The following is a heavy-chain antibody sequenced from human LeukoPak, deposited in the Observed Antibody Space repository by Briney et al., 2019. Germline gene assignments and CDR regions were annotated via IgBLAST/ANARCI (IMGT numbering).Heavy chain of an antibody. V-gene: IGHV3-21*01. Sequence: NSGGSLRLSCAASGFTFSSYSMNWVRQAPGKGLEWVSSISSSSSSYIYYADSVKGRFTISRDNAKNSLYLQMNSLRAEDTAVYYCARSYGVSGVLDYWGQGTLVTVSS. D-gene: IGHD4-17*01. CDR3: ARSYGVSGVLDY. CDR2: ISSSSSSYI. CDR1: GFTFSSYS. J-gene: IGHJ4*02.